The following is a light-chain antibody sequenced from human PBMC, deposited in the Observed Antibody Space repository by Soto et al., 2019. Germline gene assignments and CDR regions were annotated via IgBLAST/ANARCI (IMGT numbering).Light chain of an antibody. CDR3: QQRSNWPIT. CDR1: QSVSSY. Sequence: ENLLTQSPGTPSLSPGGRATLSRRASQSVSSYFAWYQQKPGQAPRLLIYDASNRATGIPARFSGSGSGTDFTLTISSLEPEDFAVYYCQQRSNWPITFGQGTRLEIK. CDR2: DAS. J-gene: IGKJ5*01. V-gene: IGKV3-11*01.